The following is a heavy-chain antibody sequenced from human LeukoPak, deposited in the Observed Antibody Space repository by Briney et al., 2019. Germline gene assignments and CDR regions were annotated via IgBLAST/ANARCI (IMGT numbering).Heavy chain of an antibody. V-gene: IGHV5-10-1*01. CDR1: GHSFTSYW. Sequence: GESLKISCKGCGHSFTSYWISWVRQMPGKGLEWMGRIDPSDSYTNYSPSFQGHVTISADKSISTAYLQWSSLKASDTAMYYCAREAVAGTVTTIYYYYGMDVWGQGTTVTVSS. CDR2: IDPSDSYT. J-gene: IGHJ6*02. CDR3: AREAVAGTVTTIYYYYGMDV. D-gene: IGHD4-17*01.